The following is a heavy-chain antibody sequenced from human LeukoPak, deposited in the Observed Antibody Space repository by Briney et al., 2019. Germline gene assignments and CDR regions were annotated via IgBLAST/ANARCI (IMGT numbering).Heavy chain of an antibody. J-gene: IGHJ4*02. V-gene: IGHV1-2*04. CDR3: ARYDILTGYNY. CDR1: GYTFTGYY. CDR2: INPNSGGT. D-gene: IGHD3-9*01. Sequence: ASVKVSCKASGYTFTGYYMHWVRQAPGQGLEWMGWINPNSGGTNYAQKFQGWVTMTRDTSISTAYMELSRLRSDDTAVCYCARYDILTGYNYWGQGTLVTVSS.